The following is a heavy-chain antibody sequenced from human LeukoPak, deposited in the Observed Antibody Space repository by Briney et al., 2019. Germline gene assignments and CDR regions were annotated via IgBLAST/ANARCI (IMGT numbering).Heavy chain of an antibody. Sequence: PSQTLSLTCTVSGGSISSGDYYWSWIRQPPGKGLEWIGYIYYSGGTYYNPSLKSRVTISVETSKNQFSLRLTSVTAADTAVYYLARARGGGTYHAGTGYYWDFDYWGQGTLVTVYS. CDR1: GGSISSGDYY. V-gene: IGHV4-30-4*01. CDR2: IYYSGGT. J-gene: IGHJ4*02. CDR3: ARARGGGTYHAGTGYYWDFDY. D-gene: IGHD3-22*01.